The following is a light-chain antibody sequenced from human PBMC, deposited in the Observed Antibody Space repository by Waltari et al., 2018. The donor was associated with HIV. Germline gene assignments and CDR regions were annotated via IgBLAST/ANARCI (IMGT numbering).Light chain of an antibody. Sequence: DIQMTQSPSSLSAFVGDRVTITCRASQSISTYVNWYQHKTGRATMLLIYAASSLQSGVPSRCSGSGSGTAFTLTISSLQPEDFATYYCQQSFRGLTFGGGTKVETK. CDR1: QSISTY. J-gene: IGKJ4*01. CDR3: QQSFRGLT. V-gene: IGKV1-39*01. CDR2: AAS.